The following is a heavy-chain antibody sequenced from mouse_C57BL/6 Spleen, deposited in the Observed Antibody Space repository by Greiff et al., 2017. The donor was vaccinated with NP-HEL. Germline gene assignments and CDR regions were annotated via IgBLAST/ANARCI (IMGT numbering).Heavy chain of an antibody. CDR1: GFTFSDYY. D-gene: IGHD4-1*01. Sequence: EVMLVESEGGLVQPGSSMKLSCTASGFTFSDYYMAWVRQVPEKGLEWVANINYDGSSTYYLDSLQSRFIISRDNAKNILYLQMSSLKSEDTSTYYCARGWVYWCFDVWGTGTTVTVSS. CDR3: ARGWVYWCFDV. J-gene: IGHJ1*03. V-gene: IGHV5-16*01. CDR2: INYDGSST.